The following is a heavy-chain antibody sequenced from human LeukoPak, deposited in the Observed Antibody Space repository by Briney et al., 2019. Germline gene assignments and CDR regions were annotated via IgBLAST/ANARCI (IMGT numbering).Heavy chain of an antibody. D-gene: IGHD6-19*01. J-gene: IGHJ5*02. Sequence: ASVKVSCKAFGYTFTGYYMHWVRQAPGQGLEWMGIINPSGGSTSYAQKFQGRVTMTRDTSTSTVYMELSSLRSEDTAVYYCARASLPGGWYSAWFDPWGQGTLVTVSS. CDR2: INPSGGST. V-gene: IGHV1-46*01. CDR1: GYTFTGYY. CDR3: ARASLPGGWYSAWFDP.